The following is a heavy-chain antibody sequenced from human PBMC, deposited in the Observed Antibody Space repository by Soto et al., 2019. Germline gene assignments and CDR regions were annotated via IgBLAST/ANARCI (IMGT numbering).Heavy chain of an antibody. CDR2: ISSSSRII. J-gene: IGHJ4*02. Sequence: EVQLVESGGGLVQPGGSLRLSCAASGFTFSSYSMNWVRQAPGKGLEWVSNISSSSRIIYYADSVKGRFTISRDNAKNSLYLQMTALRDEDTAVFYCAREGGVYGGHFDYWGQGTLVTVSS. V-gene: IGHV3-48*02. D-gene: IGHD4-17*01. CDR3: AREGGVYGGHFDY. CDR1: GFTFSSYS.